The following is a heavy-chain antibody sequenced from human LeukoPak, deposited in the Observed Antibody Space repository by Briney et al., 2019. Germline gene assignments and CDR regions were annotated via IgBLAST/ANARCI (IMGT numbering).Heavy chain of an antibody. CDR3: ASRSSIVAATVLFDY. CDR2: ITGGGTRA. V-gene: IGHV3-23*01. CDR1: GFTFSNYA. Sequence: PGGSLRLSCAASGFTFSNYAMSWVRQAPGKGLEWVSSITGGGTRAYYADSVKGRFTISRDNSGYTLHPQMNSLRAEDTVVYYCASRSSIVAATVLFDYWGQGTLVTVSS. J-gene: IGHJ4*02. D-gene: IGHD6-13*01.